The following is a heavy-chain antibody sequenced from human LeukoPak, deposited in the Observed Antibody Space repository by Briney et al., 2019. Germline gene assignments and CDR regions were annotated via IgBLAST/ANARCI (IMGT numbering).Heavy chain of an antibody. D-gene: IGHD3-3*01. J-gene: IGHJ4*02. CDR3: ARHPEGMYYDFWSGPQYYFDY. CDR1: GGSISSYY. CDR2: IYYSGST. V-gene: IGHV4-59*08. Sequence: ASETLSLTCTVSGGSISSYYWSWIRQPPGKGLEWIGYIYYSGSTNYNPSLKSRVTISVDTSKNQFSLKLSSVTAADTAVYYCARHPEGMYYDFWSGPQYYFDYWGQGTLVTVSS.